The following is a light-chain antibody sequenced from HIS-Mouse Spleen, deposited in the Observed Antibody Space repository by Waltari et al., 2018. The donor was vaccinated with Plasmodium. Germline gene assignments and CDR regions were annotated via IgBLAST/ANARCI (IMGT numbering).Light chain of an antibody. J-gene: IGKJ1*01. V-gene: IGKV1-5*03. Sequence: DIQMTQSPSTLSSSVGDRVTITCRASQSISSWLAWYQQKPGKAPTLLIYKASSLERGVPSRFSCSGSGTEFTLTISSLQPDDFATYYCQQYNSYSWTFGQGTKVEIK. CDR3: QQYNSYSWT. CDR1: QSISSW. CDR2: KAS.